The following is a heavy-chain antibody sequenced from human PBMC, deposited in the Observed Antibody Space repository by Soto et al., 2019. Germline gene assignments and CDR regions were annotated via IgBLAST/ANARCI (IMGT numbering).Heavy chain of an antibody. CDR2: IFYLGPS. V-gene: IGHV4-39*01. D-gene: IGHD3-3*02. CDR1: GDSIISSDFY. J-gene: IGHJ5*02. Sequence: SETLSLTCTVSGDSIISSDFYWGWVRQPPGKGLEWIGSIFYLGPSYYNPSLKSRVTMSVDTSKNQFSLRLRSVTTADTALYFCARHSLALRKNNWFDPWGQGIMVTVSS. CDR3: ARHSLALRKNNWFDP.